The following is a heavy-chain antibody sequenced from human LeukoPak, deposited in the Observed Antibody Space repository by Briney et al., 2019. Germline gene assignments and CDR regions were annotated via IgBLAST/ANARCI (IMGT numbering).Heavy chain of an antibody. J-gene: IGHJ4*02. CDR3: ARDQDCSSTSCYTVLALDY. CDR1: GFTFSNYA. CDR2: ISYDGSNK. Sequence: GRSLRLSCAASGFTFSNYAMHWVRQAPGKGLEWVAVISYDGSNKYYADSVKGRFTISRDNSKNTLYLQMNSLRAEDTAVYYCARDQDCSSTSCYTVLALDYWGQGTLVTVSS. V-gene: IGHV3-30-3*01. D-gene: IGHD2-2*02.